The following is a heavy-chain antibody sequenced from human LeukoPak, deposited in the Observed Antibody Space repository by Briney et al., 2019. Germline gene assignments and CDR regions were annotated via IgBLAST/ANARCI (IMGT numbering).Heavy chain of an antibody. CDR1: GFTVRSNH. V-gene: IGHV3-53*01. CDR3: AASSRGYGDSVVYY. CDR2: IYTSDCT. Sequence: PGGSLRLSCAASGFTVRSNHMSWVRQAPGKGLEWVSIIYTSDCTYYAASVKGRITISRDNSKNTLYLQMNSLRAEDTAVYYCAASSRGYGDSVVYYWRQGTLVTVSS. D-gene: IGHD4-17*01. J-gene: IGHJ4*02.